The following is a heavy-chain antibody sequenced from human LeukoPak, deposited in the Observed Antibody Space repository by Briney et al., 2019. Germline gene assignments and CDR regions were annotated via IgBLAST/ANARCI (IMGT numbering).Heavy chain of an antibody. D-gene: IGHD2-15*01. Sequence: GGSLRLSCAASGFTFSSYAMSWVRQAPGQGLEWVSAISGCGGSTYYAHSVKGRFTIARDNSKNTLYLQMNSLRAEDTAVYYCAKTVSVVVVAATHVDYWGQGTLVTVSS. V-gene: IGHV3-23*01. CDR3: AKTVSVVVVAATHVDY. J-gene: IGHJ4*02. CDR2: ISGCGGST. CDR1: GFTFSSYA.